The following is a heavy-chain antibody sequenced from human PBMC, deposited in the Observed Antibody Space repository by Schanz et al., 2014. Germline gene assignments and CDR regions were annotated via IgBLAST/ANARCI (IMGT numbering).Heavy chain of an antibody. CDR1: GFTFSSYS. CDR3: ARGGPAYYFDD. Sequence: EVQLVESGGGLVQPGGSLRLSCAASGFTFSSYSMNWVRQAPGKGLEWVSYISSSSSTRYYADSVKGRFTISRDNAKNSLFLQMNSLRAEDTAVYYCARGGPAYYFDDWGQGTLVTGSS. V-gene: IGHV3-48*01. CDR2: ISSSSSTR. J-gene: IGHJ4*02.